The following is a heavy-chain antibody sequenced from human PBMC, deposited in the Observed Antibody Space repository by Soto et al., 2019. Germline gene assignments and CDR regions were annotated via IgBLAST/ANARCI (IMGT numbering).Heavy chain of an antibody. J-gene: IGHJ3*02. D-gene: IGHD6-13*01. CDR3: ARKRAAENDAFDI. V-gene: IGHV3-21*01. CDR2: ISSSSSYI. CDR1: GFTFSSYS. Sequence: EVQLVESGGGLVKPGGSLRLSCAASGFTFSSYSMNWVRQAPGKGLEWVSSISSSSSYIYYADSVKGRFTISRDNAKNTLYGQMNSLRAEDTAVNYCARKRAAENDAFDIWGQGTMVTVSS.